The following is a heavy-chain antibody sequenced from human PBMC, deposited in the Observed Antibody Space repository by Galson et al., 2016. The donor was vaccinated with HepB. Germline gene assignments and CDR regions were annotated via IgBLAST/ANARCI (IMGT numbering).Heavy chain of an antibody. Sequence: SLRLSCAASGFTFKNSVMSWVRQAPGKGLQWVSAMSDSAGSAYYADSVKGRFTISRDTSKNMVYLQMNSLRVDDTAVYYCAKDLFAVMDWGQGTLVTVSS. V-gene: IGHV3-23*01. D-gene: IGHD6-19*01. CDR1: GFTFKNSV. J-gene: IGHJ4*02. CDR2: MSDSAGSA. CDR3: AKDLFAVMD.